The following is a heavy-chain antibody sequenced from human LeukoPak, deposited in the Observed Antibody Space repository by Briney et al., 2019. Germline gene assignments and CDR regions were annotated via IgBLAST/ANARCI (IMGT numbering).Heavy chain of an antibody. CDR3: SRGLDSRKLGY. J-gene: IGHJ4*02. V-gene: IGHV4-31*03. CDR2: IHASGML. Sequence: PSETLSLTCTVSGASFNSDDQYWHWLRQSPGKGLEWIGSIHASGMLYNNPSLESRVTMSRDTSKNQFSLNLNSVSAADTAVYFCSRGLDSRKLGYWGQGILVTVSS. CDR1: GASFNSDDQY. D-gene: IGHD3-22*01.